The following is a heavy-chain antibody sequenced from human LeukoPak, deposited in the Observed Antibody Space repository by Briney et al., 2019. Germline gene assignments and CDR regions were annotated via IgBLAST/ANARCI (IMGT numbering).Heavy chain of an antibody. J-gene: IGHJ6*02. D-gene: IGHD6-13*01. V-gene: IGHV3-33*01. CDR1: GFTFSSYG. CDR3: ARDPGYSSSWYDPYGMDV. CDR2: IWYDGSNK. Sequence: GGSLRLSCAASGFTFSSYGMHGVRQAPGKGREWVAVIWYDGSNKYYADSVKGRFTISRDNSKNTLYLQMNSLRAEDTAVYYCARDPGYSSSWYDPYGMDVWGQGTTVTVSS.